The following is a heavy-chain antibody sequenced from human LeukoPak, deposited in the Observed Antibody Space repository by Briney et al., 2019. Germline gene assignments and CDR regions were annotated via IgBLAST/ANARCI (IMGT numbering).Heavy chain of an antibody. Sequence: PGGSLRLSCAASGFTFSSYWMSWVRQAPGKGLEWVANIKQDGSEKYYVDSVKGRFTISRDNAKKSVYLQMNSLRGEDSAVYYCARVVTVAWSERRPGYYYLDVWGKGTTVTISS. J-gene: IGHJ6*03. CDR3: ARVVTVAWSERRPGYYYLDV. V-gene: IGHV3-7*01. D-gene: IGHD1-1*01. CDR2: IKQDGSEK. CDR1: GFTFSSYW.